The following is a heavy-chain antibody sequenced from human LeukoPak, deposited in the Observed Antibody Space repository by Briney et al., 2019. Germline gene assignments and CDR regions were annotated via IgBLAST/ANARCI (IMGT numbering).Heavy chain of an antibody. J-gene: IGHJ3*02. D-gene: IGHD3-22*01. Sequence: ASVKVSCKASGDTFTSYYMHWVRQAPGQGLEWMGIINPSGGSTSYAQKFQGRVTMTRDTSTSTVYMELSRLRSEDTAVYYCARAPSRGYLGDDAFDISGQGTMVTVSS. CDR3: ARAPSRGYLGDDAFDI. CDR1: GDTFTSYY. CDR2: INPSGGST. V-gene: IGHV1-46*01.